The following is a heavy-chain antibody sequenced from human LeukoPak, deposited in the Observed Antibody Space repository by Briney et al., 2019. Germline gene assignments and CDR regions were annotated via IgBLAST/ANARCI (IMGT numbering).Heavy chain of an antibody. V-gene: IGHV3-23*01. D-gene: IGHD6-19*01. J-gene: IGHJ4*02. CDR3: ARSIAVADDNDY. Sequence: PGGSLRLSCAASGFTFSSYAMSWVRQAPGKGLEWVSAISGSGGSTYYADSVKGRFTISRDNSKNTLYLQMNSLRAEDTAVYYCARSIAVADDNDYWGQGTLVTVSS. CDR2: ISGSGGST. CDR1: GFTFSSYA.